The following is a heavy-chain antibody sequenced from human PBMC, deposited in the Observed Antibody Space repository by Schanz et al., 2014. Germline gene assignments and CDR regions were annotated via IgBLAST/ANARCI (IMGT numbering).Heavy chain of an antibody. CDR3: ARKMKLGVYGGKGHDSLDI. CDR1: GFTLSSYG. CDR2: ISDSGDTA. J-gene: IGHJ3*02. D-gene: IGHD4-17*01. Sequence: QVRLVESGGGVVQPGRSLRLSCAASGFTLSSYGMHWVRQAPGKGLEWVSLISDSGDTAYYADSVTGRFTISRDNAKNTLYLQMNTLRAEDTAVYYCARKMKLGVYGGKGHDSLDIWGQGTMVTVSS. V-gene: IGHV3-NL1*01.